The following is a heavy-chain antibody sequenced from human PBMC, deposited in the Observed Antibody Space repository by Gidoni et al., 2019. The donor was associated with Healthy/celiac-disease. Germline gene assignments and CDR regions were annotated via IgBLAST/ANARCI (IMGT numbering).Heavy chain of an antibody. D-gene: IGHD4-17*01. CDR1: GFPFRRYP. CDR3: AKVGDYGDVPYYFDY. Sequence: EVQLLESGGGLVQPGGSLRLACAASGFPFRRYPMSWVRQAPGKGLEWVSAISGSGGSTYYADSVKGRFTISRDNSKNTLYLQMNSLRAEDTAVYYCAKVGDYGDVPYYFDYWGQGTLVTVSS. CDR2: ISGSGGST. V-gene: IGHV3-23*01. J-gene: IGHJ4*02.